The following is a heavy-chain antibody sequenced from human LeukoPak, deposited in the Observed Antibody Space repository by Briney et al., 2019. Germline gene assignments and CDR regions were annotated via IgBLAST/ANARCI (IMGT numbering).Heavy chain of an antibody. V-gene: IGHV3-53*01. CDR3: ARSVAIGFDI. CDR2: LYSGGST. D-gene: IGHD5-12*01. J-gene: IGHJ3*02. CDR1: GLSVSSKY. Sequence: PGGSLRLSRAASGLSVSSKYMNWVRQAPGKGLEWVSLLYSGGSTYYADSVKGRFTISRDSSKNTVYLQMNSLRAEDTAVYYCARSVAIGFDIWGQGTMVTVSS.